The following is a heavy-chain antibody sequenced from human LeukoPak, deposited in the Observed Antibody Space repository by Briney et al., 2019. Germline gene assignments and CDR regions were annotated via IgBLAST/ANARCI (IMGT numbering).Heavy chain of an antibody. D-gene: IGHD3-22*01. Sequence: GGSLRLSCSASGFSFMSSGMHWVRQAPGKGLEWVAFIRYDGRNEYYADSLRGRFTISRDNSKNSLYLQMNSLRAEDTAVYYCARERMADYYDISGYYYSYDYMDVWGKGTTVTVSS. CDR1: GFSFMSSG. CDR3: ARERMADYYDISGYYYSYDYMDV. J-gene: IGHJ6*03. V-gene: IGHV3-30*02. CDR2: IRYDGRNE.